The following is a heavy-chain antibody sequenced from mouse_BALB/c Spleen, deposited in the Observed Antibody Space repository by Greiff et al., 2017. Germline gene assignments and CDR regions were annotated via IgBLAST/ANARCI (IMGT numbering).Heavy chain of an antibody. Sequence: VQLKQSGAELVRSGASVKLSCTASGFNIKDYYMHWVKQRPEQGLEWIGWIDPENGDTEYAPKFQGKATMTADTSSNTAYLQLSSLTSEDTAVYYCNADRAPHYFDYWGQGTTLTVSS. CDR2: IDPENGDT. V-gene: IGHV14-4*02. J-gene: IGHJ2*01. CDR3: NADRAPHYFDY. CDR1: GFNIKDYY.